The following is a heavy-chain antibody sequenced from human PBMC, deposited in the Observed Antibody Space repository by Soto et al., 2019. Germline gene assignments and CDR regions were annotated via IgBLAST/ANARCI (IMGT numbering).Heavy chain of an antibody. J-gene: IGHJ4*02. D-gene: IGHD5-12*01. CDR1: GYTFTSYA. Sequence: ASVKVSCKASGYTFTSYAMHWVRQAPGQRLEWMGWINAGNGNTKYSQKFQGRVTITRDTSASTAYMELSSLRSEDTAVYYCARLDGYSGYAFFDYWGQGTLVTVSS. CDR3: ARLDGYSGYAFFDY. CDR2: INAGNGNT. V-gene: IGHV1-3*01.